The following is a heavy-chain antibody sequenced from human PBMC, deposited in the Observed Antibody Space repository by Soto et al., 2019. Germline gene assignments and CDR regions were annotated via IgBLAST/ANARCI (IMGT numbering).Heavy chain of an antibody. V-gene: IGHV3-21*01. CDR3: VREGALKPFSS. CDR1: GFTFSNYN. CDR2: ISGTSVYI. J-gene: IGHJ5*02. Sequence: PGGSLRLSCVASGFTFSNYNMNLVRQAPGKGLEWVSHISGTSVYIHYADSVKGRFTISRDNAKNSVYLQMDSLRVEDTAVYYCVREGALKPFSSWGQGALVTVSS.